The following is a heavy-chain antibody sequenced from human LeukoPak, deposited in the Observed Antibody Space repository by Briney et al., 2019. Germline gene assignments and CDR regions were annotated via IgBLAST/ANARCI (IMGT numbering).Heavy chain of an antibody. CDR1: GFTVSSNY. CDR3: ARALYCSSTSCPDY. J-gene: IGHJ4*02. Sequence: GGSLRLSCAASGFTVSSNYMSWVRQAPGKGLEWVSVIYSGGSTYYADSVKGRFTISRDNSKNTLYLQMNSLRAADTAVYYCARALYCSSTSCPDYWGQGTLVTVSS. D-gene: IGHD2-2*01. V-gene: IGHV3-53*01. CDR2: IYSGGST.